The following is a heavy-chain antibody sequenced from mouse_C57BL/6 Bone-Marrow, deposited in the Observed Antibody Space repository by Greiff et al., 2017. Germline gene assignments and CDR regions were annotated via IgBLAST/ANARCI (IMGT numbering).Heavy chain of an antibody. CDR3: VNNYYGSGSWFPY. V-gene: IGHV2-9*01. CDR2: IWGGGST. D-gene: IGHD1-1*01. Sequence: VKLVESGPGLVAPSQSLSITCTVSGFSLTSYGVDWVRQPPGKGLEWLGVIWGGGSTNYNSATMSRLSISKDNSKSQVFLKMNSLQTDGTAMYYCVNNYYGSGSWFPYWCQGPLVTVSA. CDR1: GFSLTSYG. J-gene: IGHJ3*01.